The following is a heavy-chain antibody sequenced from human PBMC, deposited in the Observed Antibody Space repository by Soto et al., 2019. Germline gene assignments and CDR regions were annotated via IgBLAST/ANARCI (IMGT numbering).Heavy chain of an antibody. CDR3: TTDEPGYSYGLSYSWFDY. CDR1: GFTFSNAW. CDR2: IKSKTDGGTT. V-gene: IGHV3-15*01. Sequence: EVQLLESGGGLVQPGGSLRLSCAASGFTFSNAWMSWVRQAPGKGLEWVGRIKSKTDGGTTDYAAPVKGRFTISRDDSKNTLYLQMNSLKTEDTAVYYCTTDEPGYSYGLSYSWFDYWGQGTLVTVSS. D-gene: IGHD5-18*01. J-gene: IGHJ4*02.